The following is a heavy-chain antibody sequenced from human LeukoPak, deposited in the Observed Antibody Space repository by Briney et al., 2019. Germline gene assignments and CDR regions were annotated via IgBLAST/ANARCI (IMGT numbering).Heavy chain of an antibody. CDR2: ISAYNGNT. CDR1: GYTFTSYG. CDR3: ARVVIYYDSSGYYYVRPRYFDY. Sequence: ASVKVSCKASGYTFTSYGISWVRQAPGQGLEGMGWISAYNGNTNYAQKLQGRVTMTTDTSTSTAYMELRSLRSDDTAVYYCARVVIYYDSSGYYYVRPRYFDYWGQGTLVTVSS. J-gene: IGHJ4*02. D-gene: IGHD3-22*01. V-gene: IGHV1-18*01.